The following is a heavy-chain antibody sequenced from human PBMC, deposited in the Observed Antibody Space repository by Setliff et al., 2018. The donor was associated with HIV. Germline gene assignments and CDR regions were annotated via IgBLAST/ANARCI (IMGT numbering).Heavy chain of an antibody. Sequence: ASVKVSCKASGYTCTTYGIPWVRQAPGQGLEGMGWISTYSDETSSSQNLQGRLTMTTDTSTGTAYMELRSLRSDDTAAYFCARVGPFEFDSSGYAEFWGPRTPVTASS. D-gene: IGHD3-22*01. CDR1: GYTCTTYG. J-gene: IGHJ4*02. CDR3: ARVGPFEFDSSGYAEF. V-gene: IGHV1-18*01. CDR2: ISTYSDET.